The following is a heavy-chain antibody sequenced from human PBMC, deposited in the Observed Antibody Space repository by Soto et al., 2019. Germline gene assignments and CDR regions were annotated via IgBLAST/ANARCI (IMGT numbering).Heavy chain of an antibody. CDR3: ACSGYRIRVEQ. CDR2: INVGDANI. D-gene: IGHD6-13*01. V-gene: IGHV5-51*01. J-gene: IGHJ4*02. CDR1: FYRFTSYC. Sequence: GVCLNIFCQGSFYRFTSYCIACVRQMAEKGFERMGIINVGDANITHRPAFQGQVTISADKSISTAFLQWSSLKASDTAMDYCACSGYRIRVEQWSQGTLVTVTS.